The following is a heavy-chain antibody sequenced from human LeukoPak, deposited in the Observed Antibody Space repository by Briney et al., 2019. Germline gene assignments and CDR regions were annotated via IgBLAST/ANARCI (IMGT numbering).Heavy chain of an antibody. CDR2: INSDGSST. D-gene: IGHD1-26*01. J-gene: IGHJ4*02. Sequence: GGSLRLSCAASGFTFSSYWMHWVRQTPGKGLVWVSRINSDGSSTSYADSVKGRFTISRDNAKNTLYLQMNSLRAEDTAVYYCARDPAAWELPPDYWGQGTLVTVSS. V-gene: IGHV3-74*01. CDR1: GFTFSSYW. CDR3: ARDPAAWELPPDY.